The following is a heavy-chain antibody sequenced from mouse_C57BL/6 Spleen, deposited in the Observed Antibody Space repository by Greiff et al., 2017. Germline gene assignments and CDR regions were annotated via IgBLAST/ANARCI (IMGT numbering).Heavy chain of an antibody. V-gene: IGHV1-82*01. CDR2: IYPGDGDT. D-gene: IGHD1-1*01. CDR3: ASRGVYYYGSSDYAVGY. CDR1: GYAFSSSW. J-gene: IGHJ4*01. Sequence: VQLQESGPELVKPGASVKISCKASGYAFSSSWMNWVKQRPGKGLEWIGRIYPGDGDTNYNGKFKGKATLTADKSASTAYMQLSSQTSEDSAVYFCASRGVYYYGSSDYAVGYWGQGTSVTVSS.